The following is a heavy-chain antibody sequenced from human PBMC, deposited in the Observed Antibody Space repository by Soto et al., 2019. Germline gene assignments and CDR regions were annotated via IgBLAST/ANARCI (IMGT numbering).Heavy chain of an antibody. Sequence: EVQLVESGGGLVQPGGSLRLSCAASGLIFSNYKMHWVRHAPGKGLVWVSRINTDGSITDYADSVKGRFTVSRDNPKNTLYLQMNSLRAEDTAVYYCARDTDGLHYWGQGTLVTVSS. V-gene: IGHV3-74*01. CDR2: INTDGSIT. CDR3: ARDTDGLHY. J-gene: IGHJ4*02. CDR1: GLIFSNYK.